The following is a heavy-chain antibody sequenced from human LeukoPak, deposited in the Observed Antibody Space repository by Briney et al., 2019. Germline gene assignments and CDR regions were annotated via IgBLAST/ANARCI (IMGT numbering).Heavy chain of an antibody. CDR1: GGTFSSYA. CDR2: IIPIFGTA. J-gene: IGHJ3*02. V-gene: IGHV1-69*13. CDR3: ASVRDIIPAAPIDAFDI. Sequence: SVKVSCKASGGTFSSYAISWVRQAPGQGLEWMGGIIPIFGTANYAQRFQGRVTITADESTSTAYMELSSLRSEDTAVYYCASVRDIIPAAPIDAFDIWGQGTMVTVSS. D-gene: IGHD2-2*01.